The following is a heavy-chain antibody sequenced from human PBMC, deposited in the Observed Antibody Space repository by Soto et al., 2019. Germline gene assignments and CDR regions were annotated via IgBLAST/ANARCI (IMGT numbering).Heavy chain of an antibody. V-gene: IGHV3-30*18. CDR3: AKDLGCSSTSCYVDYYYGMDV. J-gene: IGHJ6*02. D-gene: IGHD2-2*01. CDR2: ISYDGSNK. Sequence: GGSLRLPCAASGFPFSSYGMHWVRQAPGKGLEWVAVISYDGSNKYYADSVKGRFTISRDNSKNTLYLQMNSLRAEDTAVYYCAKDLGCSSTSCYVDYYYGMDVWGQGTTVTVSS. CDR1: GFPFSSYG.